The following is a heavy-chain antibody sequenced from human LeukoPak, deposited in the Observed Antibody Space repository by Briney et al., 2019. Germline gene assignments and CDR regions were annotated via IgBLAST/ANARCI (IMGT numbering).Heavy chain of an antibody. V-gene: IGHV1-2*02. Sequence: GASVKVSCKASGYTFTGYYMHWVRQAPGQGLEWMGWINPNSSGTNYAQKVQGRVTMTRDTSISSAYMELSGLRSDDTAVYYCARNDYSNYVGYWYFDLWGRGTLVTVSS. CDR3: ARNDYSNYVGYWYFDL. CDR2: INPNSSGT. CDR1: GYTFTGYY. D-gene: IGHD4-11*01. J-gene: IGHJ2*01.